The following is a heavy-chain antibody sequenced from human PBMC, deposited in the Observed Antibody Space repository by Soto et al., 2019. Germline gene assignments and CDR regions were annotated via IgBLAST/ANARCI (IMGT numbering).Heavy chain of an antibody. V-gene: IGHV1-69*06. CDR3: ARAHNWSPYGDYYYGMDI. CDR2: IIPIFGTA. J-gene: IGHJ6*02. D-gene: IGHD1-20*01. Sequence: SVELSCKACGGSFRSYSISWVRQAPGQGLEWMGGIIPIFGTANYAQKFQGRVTITADKSTSTAYMELSSLRSEDTAVYYCARAHNWSPYGDYYYGMDISGQGPTVTLPS. CDR1: GGSFRSYS.